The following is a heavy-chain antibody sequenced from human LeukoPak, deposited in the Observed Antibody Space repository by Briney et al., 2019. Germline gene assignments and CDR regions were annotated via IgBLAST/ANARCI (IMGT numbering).Heavy chain of an antibody. V-gene: IGHV4-59*01. J-gene: IGHJ4*02. CDR1: GGSISGYY. D-gene: IGHD2-21*02. CDR3: AGAVVVTALAFDY. CDR2: IYYSGST. Sequence: SETLSLTCTVSGGSISGYYWSWIRQPPGKGLEWIGYIYYSGSTNYNPSLKSRVTISVDTSKSQFSLKLSSVTAADTAVYYCAGAVVVTALAFDYWGQGTLVTVSS.